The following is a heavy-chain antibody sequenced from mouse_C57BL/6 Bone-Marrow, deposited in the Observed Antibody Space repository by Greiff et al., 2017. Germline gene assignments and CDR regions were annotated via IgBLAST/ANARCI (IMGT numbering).Heavy chain of an antibody. Sequence: VQLQQPGTELVKPGASVKLSCKASGYTFTSYWMHWVKQRPGQGLEWIGNINPSNGGTTYNEKFKSKATLTVDKSSSTAYLQLSSLTSEDSAVYYCAGEGRYYYAMDYWGQGTSVTVSS. CDR1: GYTFTSYW. CDR3: AGEGRYYYAMDY. CDR2: INPSNGGT. V-gene: IGHV1-53*01. J-gene: IGHJ4*01.